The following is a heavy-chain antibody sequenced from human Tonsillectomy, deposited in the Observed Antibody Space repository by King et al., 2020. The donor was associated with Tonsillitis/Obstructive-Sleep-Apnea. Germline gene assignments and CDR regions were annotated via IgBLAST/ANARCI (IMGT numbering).Heavy chain of an antibody. CDR3: AKGRYYGSGSYYPLFDY. D-gene: IGHD3-10*01. CDR2: ISWDGGST. Sequence: EQLVKSGGVVVQPGGSLRLSCAASGFTFDDYTMHWVRQAPGKGLEWVSLISWDGGSTYYADSVKGRFTISRDNSKNSLYLQMNSLRTEDTALYYCAKGRYYGSGSYYPLFDYWGQGTLVTVSS. V-gene: IGHV3-43*01. J-gene: IGHJ4*02. CDR1: GFTFDDYT.